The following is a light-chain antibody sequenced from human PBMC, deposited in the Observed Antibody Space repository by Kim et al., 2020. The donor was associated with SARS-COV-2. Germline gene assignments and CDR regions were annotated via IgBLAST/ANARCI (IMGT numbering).Light chain of an antibody. V-gene: IGKV1-39*01. J-gene: IGKJ3*01. CDR1: QTIFTY. Sequence: DIQMTQSPSSLSASIGDRVTITCRASQTIFTYLSWYQQKPGKAPKLLLYTKSTLQSGVPSRFSGSGSGTDFTLTISSLQPEDFATYYCLQSETAPFTFGPGTKVDIK. CDR2: TKS. CDR3: LQSETAPFT.